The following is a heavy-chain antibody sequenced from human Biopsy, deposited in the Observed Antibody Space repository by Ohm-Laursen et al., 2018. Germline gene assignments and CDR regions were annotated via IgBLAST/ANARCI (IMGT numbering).Heavy chain of an antibody. Sequence: SLRLSCAASGFTFSSYPINWVRQAPGKGLEWVSSITRDGFYMFYADSVKGRFTISRDYAKNLVSLEMNSLRVEDTAVYYCARGGADFYGTDSWGQGTLVSVSS. D-gene: IGHD3-3*01. V-gene: IGHV3-21*06. CDR3: ARGGADFYGTDS. CDR1: GFTFSSYP. CDR2: ITRDGFYM. J-gene: IGHJ4*02.